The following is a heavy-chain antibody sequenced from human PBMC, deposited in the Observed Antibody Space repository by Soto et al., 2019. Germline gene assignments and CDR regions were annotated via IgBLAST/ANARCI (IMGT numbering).Heavy chain of an antibody. D-gene: IGHD6-19*01. Sequence: QVQLVESGGGVVQPGGSLRLSCAASGFSFSNYAMNWVRQAPAKGLEWVALISYEGSAQYYADSVKGRFTISRDNSKNTLYLQMNSLRVEDTALYYCTNGGWSSSGWSDYWGQGNLVTVPS. CDR1: GFSFSNYA. CDR3: TNGGWSSSGWSDY. J-gene: IGHJ4*02. CDR2: ISYEGSAQ. V-gene: IGHV3-30*18.